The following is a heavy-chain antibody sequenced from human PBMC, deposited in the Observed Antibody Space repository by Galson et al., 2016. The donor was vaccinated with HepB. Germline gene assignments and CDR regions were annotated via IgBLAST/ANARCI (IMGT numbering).Heavy chain of an antibody. CDR1: RGSVSRGGFY. J-gene: IGHJ4*02. Sequence: SETLSLTCTVSRGSVSRGGFYWSWIRQSAGKGLQWIGNIYYSGRTHYNPSLESRVTISVDTSKNQFSLNLRSVTAADTAVYYCARDKGVAAAGRGNFDYWGQGTLVTVSS. CDR3: ARDKGVAAAGRGNFDY. CDR2: IYYSGRT. D-gene: IGHD6-25*01. V-gene: IGHV4-61*08.